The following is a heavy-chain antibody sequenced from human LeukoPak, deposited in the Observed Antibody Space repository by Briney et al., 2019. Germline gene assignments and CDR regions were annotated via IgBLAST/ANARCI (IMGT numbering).Heavy chain of an antibody. CDR2: IYSGGGT. Sequence: GGSLRLSCAASGFTVSSNYMSWVRQAPGKGLEWVSIIYSGGGTYYADSVKGRFTISRDNSKNTMYLQLNSLRVEDTAVYYCAKDRERWGGYSYGLPFDYWGQGILVTVSS. CDR3: AKDRERWGGYSYGLPFDY. V-gene: IGHV3-66*02. D-gene: IGHD5-18*01. CDR1: GFTVSSNY. J-gene: IGHJ4*02.